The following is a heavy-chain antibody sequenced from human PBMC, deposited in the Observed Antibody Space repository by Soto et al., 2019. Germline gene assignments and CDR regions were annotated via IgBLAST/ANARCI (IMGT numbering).Heavy chain of an antibody. Sequence: QVQLVESGGGVVQPGRSLRLSCAASGFTFSSYGMHWVRQAPGKGLEWVAVISYDGSNKYYADSVKGRFTISRDNSKNTLYLQMNSLRAEDTAVSYCAKDRPEYSSGRRGYYFDYWGQGNLVTVAS. D-gene: IGHD6-19*01. V-gene: IGHV3-30*18. J-gene: IGHJ4*02. CDR3: AKDRPEYSSGRRGYYFDY. CDR1: GFTFSSYG. CDR2: ISYDGSNK.